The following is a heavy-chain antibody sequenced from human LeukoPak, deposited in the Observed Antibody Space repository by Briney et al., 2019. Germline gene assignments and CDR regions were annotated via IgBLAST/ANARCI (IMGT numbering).Heavy chain of an antibody. Sequence: SETLSLTCTVSGGSISSSSYYWGWIRQPPGKGLEWIGSIYYSGSIYYNPSLKSRVTISVDTSKNQFSLKLSSVTAADTAVYYCARHYYDSSGPIDYWGQGTLVTVSS. CDR2: IYYSGSI. D-gene: IGHD3-22*01. CDR1: GGSISSSSYY. J-gene: IGHJ4*02. V-gene: IGHV4-39*01. CDR3: ARHYYDSSGPIDY.